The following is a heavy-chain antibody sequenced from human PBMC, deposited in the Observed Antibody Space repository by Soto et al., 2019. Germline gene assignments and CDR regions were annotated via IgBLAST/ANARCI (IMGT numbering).Heavy chain of an antibody. D-gene: IGHD5-18*01. Sequence: GGSLRLSCAASGFTFSGSAMHWVRQASGKGLEWVGRIRSKANSYATAYAASVKGRFTISRDDSKNMAYLQMNSLKTEDTAVYYCTRTKDTAMVNDAFDIWGQGTMVTVSS. CDR3: TRTKDTAMVNDAFDI. V-gene: IGHV3-73*01. CDR2: IRSKANSYAT. J-gene: IGHJ3*02. CDR1: GFTFSGSA.